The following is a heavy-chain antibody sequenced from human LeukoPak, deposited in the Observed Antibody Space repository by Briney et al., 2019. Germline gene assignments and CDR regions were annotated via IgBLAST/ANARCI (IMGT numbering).Heavy chain of an antibody. Sequence: GGSLRLSSAASGFTYSTFEMNWVRQAPGKGLEWISYINSGGDTIYYADSVKGRFTVSRDNAKNSLYLQMNSLRAEDTAVYYCASLWELHYWGQGTLVTVSS. CDR2: INSGGDTI. CDR1: GFTYSTFE. D-gene: IGHD1-26*01. V-gene: IGHV3-48*03. CDR3: ASLWELHY. J-gene: IGHJ4*02.